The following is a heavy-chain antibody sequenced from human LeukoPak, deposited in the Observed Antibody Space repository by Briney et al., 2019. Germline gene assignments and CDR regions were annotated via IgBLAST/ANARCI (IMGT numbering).Heavy chain of an antibody. Sequence: ASVKVSCKASGYTFTGYYMHWVRQAPGQGLEWMGWINPNSGGTNYAQKFQGRVTTTRDTSISTAYMELSRLRSDDTAVYYCARDTEYSSSLAQFDYWGQGTLVTVSS. D-gene: IGHD6-6*01. V-gene: IGHV1-2*02. J-gene: IGHJ4*02. CDR2: INPNSGGT. CDR3: ARDTEYSSSLAQFDY. CDR1: GYTFTGYY.